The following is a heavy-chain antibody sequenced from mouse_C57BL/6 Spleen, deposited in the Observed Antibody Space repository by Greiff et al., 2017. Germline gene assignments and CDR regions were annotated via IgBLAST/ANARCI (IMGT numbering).Heavy chain of an antibody. CDR2: IYPGDGDT. D-gene: IGHD2-14*01. V-gene: IGHV1-80*01. CDR3: ARKGEYDWFAD. J-gene: IGHJ3*01. CDR1: GYAFSSYW. Sequence: VQLQQSGAELVKPGASVKISCKASGYAFSSYWMNWVKQRPGQGLEWIGQIYPGDGDTNYNGKFKGKATLTADKSSSTAYMQLSSLSSEDSAVYFCARKGEYDWFADWGQGTMVTVSA.